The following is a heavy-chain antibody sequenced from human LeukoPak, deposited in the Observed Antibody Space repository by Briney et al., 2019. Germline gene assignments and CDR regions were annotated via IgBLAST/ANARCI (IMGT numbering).Heavy chain of an antibody. D-gene: IGHD2-21*01. V-gene: IGHV3-23*01. CDR3: ARIKSQGVVVPLLRSTYYFDY. CDR2: ISGSGDTT. Sequence: GGSLRLSCTASGITFGSYAMSWVRRAPGKGLEWVSGISGSGDTTYYADSMEGRFTISRDNPKNTLYLQMNSLRAEDTAVYYCARIKSQGVVVPLLRSTYYFDYWGQGTLVTVSS. CDR1: GITFGSYA. J-gene: IGHJ4*02.